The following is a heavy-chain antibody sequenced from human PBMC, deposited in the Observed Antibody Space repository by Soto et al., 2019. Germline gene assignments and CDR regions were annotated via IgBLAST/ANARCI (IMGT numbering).Heavy chain of an antibody. CDR3: ARRVFGSGWTADT. CDR2: VYHTGST. CDR1: GASITTYY. D-gene: IGHD6-19*01. J-gene: IGHJ5*02. V-gene: IGHV4-59*13. Sequence: AGTLSLTCDVSGASITTYYWSWIRQAPGKGLEWIGNVYHTGSTDYNSSLRSRVTISVDTSKNQFSLNMNSVTAADTAVHDYARRVFGSGWTADTWAQGDLVTVS.